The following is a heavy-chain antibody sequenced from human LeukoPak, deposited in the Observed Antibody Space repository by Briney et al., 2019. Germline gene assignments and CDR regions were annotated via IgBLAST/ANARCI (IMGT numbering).Heavy chain of an antibody. CDR1: GYTFTSYG. CDR2: INPNSGGT. V-gene: IGHV1-2*02. CDR3: ARGSKHDFWSGYYFDWFDP. J-gene: IGHJ5*02. D-gene: IGHD3-3*01. Sequence: ASVKVSCKASGYTFTSYGISWVRQAPGQGLEWMGWINPNSGGTNYAQKFQGRVTMTRDTSISTAYMELSRLRSDDTAVYYCARGSKHDFWSGYYFDWFDPWGQGTLVTVSS.